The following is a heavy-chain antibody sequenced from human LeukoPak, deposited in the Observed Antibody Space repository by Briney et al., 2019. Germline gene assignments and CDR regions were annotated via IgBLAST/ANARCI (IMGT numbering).Heavy chain of an antibody. CDR1: GGSFSGYY. D-gene: IGHD6-13*01. J-gene: IGHJ4*02. CDR3: ARGQLLAAAGGFDC. CDR2: INHSGST. V-gene: IGHV4-34*01. Sequence: SETLSLTCAVYGGSFSGYYWSWIRQPPGKGLEWIGEINHSGSTNYNPSLKSRVTISVDTSKNQFSLKLSSVTAADTAVYYCARGQLLAAAGGFDCWGQGTLVTVSS.